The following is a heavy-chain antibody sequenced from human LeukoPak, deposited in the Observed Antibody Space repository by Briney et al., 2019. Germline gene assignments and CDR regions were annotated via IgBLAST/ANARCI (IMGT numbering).Heavy chain of an antibody. Sequence: PGGSLRLSCAASGFVFSSYGIHWVRQTPGKGLEWVAFIQNDGSHAYYADSVRGRFTVSRDNPRNTVYLQMNTVRGEDTAVYYCAKDQPTESSEWGQGTLVTVSP. J-gene: IGHJ4*02. CDR3: AKDQPTESSE. V-gene: IGHV3-30*02. D-gene: IGHD1-26*01. CDR2: IQNDGSHA. CDR1: GFVFSSYG.